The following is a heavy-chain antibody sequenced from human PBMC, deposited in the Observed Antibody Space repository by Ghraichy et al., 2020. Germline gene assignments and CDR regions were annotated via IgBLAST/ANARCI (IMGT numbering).Heavy chain of an antibody. CDR3: ATLDGKIETYNPTGDF. J-gene: IGHJ4*02. V-gene: IGHV1-8*01. D-gene: IGHD1-1*01. CDR2: MNPKSGST. CDR1: GYTFTDYD. Sequence: GESLNISCKPSGYTFTDYDINWVRQATGQGLEWMGWMNPKSGSTVYAQKFQGRITMTRDTSISTAYLEVSSLRYEDTAVYYCATLDGKIETYNPTGDFWGQGTLVTVSS.